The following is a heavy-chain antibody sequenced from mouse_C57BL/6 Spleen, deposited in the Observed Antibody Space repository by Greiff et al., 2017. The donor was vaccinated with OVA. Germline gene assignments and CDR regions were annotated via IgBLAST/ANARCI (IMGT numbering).Heavy chain of an antibody. Sequence: EVQGVESGGGLVKPGGSLKLSCAASGFTFSDYGMHWVRQAPEKGLEWVAYISSGSSTIYYADPVQGRFTISRDNAKNTLFLQMTSLRSEDTAMYYCARPYDCNHYYAMDDWGQGTSVTVSS. V-gene: IGHV5-17*01. CDR1: GFTFSDYG. J-gene: IGHJ4*01. CDR2: ISSGSSTI. CDR3: ARPYDCNHYYAMDD. D-gene: IGHD2-4*01.